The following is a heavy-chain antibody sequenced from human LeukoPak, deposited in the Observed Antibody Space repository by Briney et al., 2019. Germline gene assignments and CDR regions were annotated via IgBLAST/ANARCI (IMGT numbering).Heavy chain of an antibody. D-gene: IGHD4-4*01. CDR1: GFMFSDYW. V-gene: IGHV3-7*01. J-gene: IGHJ4*02. CDR2: INPAGSQQ. Sequence: GGSLRLSCTASGFMFSDYWMSWVRQAPGKGPEWVANINPAGSQQYSVDSLKGRSTVSRDNATKSFYLQMNYLRAEDTAVYYCVKWGPYCSTHYCPALESWGQGTLVTVSS. CDR3: VKWGPYCSTHYCPALES.